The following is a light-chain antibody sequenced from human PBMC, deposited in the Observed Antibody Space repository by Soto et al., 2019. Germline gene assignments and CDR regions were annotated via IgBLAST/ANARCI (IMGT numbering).Light chain of an antibody. Sequence: QSALTQPASVSGSPGQSITISCTGTSSDVGGYNYVSWYQQHPGKAPKLMIYEVSNRPSGVSNRFSGSKSDNTASLTISGLQAEDEADYYCSSYTSFSTYVFGPGTKLTVL. V-gene: IGLV2-14*01. J-gene: IGLJ1*01. CDR3: SSYTSFSTYV. CDR1: SSDVGGYNY. CDR2: EVS.